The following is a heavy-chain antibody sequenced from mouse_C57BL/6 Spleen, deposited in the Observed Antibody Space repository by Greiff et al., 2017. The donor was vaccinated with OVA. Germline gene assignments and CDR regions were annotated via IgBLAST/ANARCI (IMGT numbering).Heavy chain of an antibody. CDR1: GYTFTDYN. V-gene: IGHV1-22*01. Sequence: SGPELVKPGASVKMSCKASGYTFTDYNMHWVKQSHGKSLEWIGYINPNNGGTSYNQKFKGKATLTVNKSSSTAYMELRSLTSEDSAVYYCARGHDYEAWFAYWGQGTLVTVSA. D-gene: IGHD2-4*01. J-gene: IGHJ3*01. CDR3: ARGHDYEAWFAY. CDR2: INPNNGGT.